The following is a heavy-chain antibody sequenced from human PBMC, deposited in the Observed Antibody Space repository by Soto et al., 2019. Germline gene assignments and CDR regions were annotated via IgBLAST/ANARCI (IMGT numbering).Heavy chain of an antibody. CDR1: GFTFSSYW. CDR2: IKQDGSEK. J-gene: IGHJ3*02. Sequence: GGSLRLSCAASGFTFSSYWMSWVRQAPGKGLEWVANIKQDGSEKYYVDSVKGRFTISRDNAKNLLYLQMNSLRAEDTAVYYCARVRGVPAAMFPVFGVFVVRREDAFDIWGQGTMVTVSS. CDR3: ARVRGVPAAMFPVFGVFVVRREDAFDI. D-gene: IGHD2-2*01. V-gene: IGHV3-7*01.